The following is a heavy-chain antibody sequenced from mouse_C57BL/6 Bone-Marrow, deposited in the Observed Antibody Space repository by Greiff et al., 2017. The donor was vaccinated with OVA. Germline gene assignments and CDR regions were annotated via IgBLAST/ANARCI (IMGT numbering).Heavy chain of an antibody. J-gene: IGHJ1*03. Sequence: EVMLVESGGGLVKPGGSLKLSCAASGFTFSSYAMSWVRQTPEKRLVWVATISDGGSYTSSPDNVKGRFTISRDNAKNNLYLQMSHLKSEDTAMYYSAIYYDYDGWYFDVWGTGTTVTVSS. CDR2: ISDGGSYT. D-gene: IGHD2-4*01. V-gene: IGHV5-4*03. CDR1: GFTFSSYA. CDR3: AIYYDYDGWYFDV.